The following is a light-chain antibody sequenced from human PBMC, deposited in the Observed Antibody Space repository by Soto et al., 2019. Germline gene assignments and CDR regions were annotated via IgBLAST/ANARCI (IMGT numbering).Light chain of an antibody. Sequence: VTQPHSVSESPGKTVTISCTGSSGSIASNYVQWYQQRPGSAPTTVIYKDDQRPSGVPDRFSGSIDSSSNSASLTISGLKTEDGADYYCQSYDSSNHVVFGGGTKLTVL. J-gene: IGLJ2*01. V-gene: IGLV6-57*02. CDR1: SGSIASNY. CDR2: KDD. CDR3: QSYDSSNHVV.